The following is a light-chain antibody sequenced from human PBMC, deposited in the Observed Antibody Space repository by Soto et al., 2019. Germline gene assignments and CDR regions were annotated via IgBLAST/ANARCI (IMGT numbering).Light chain of an antibody. CDR2: GAS. CDR3: QQYNNWPPAT. Sequence: EIVMTQSPATLSVSPGERATLSCRASQSVSSNLAWYQQKPGQARRLLIYGASTRATGIPARFSGSGSGTEFTLTISSLQSEDFEVYYCQQYNNWPPATFGQGTKV. CDR1: QSVSSN. J-gene: IGKJ1*01. V-gene: IGKV3-15*01.